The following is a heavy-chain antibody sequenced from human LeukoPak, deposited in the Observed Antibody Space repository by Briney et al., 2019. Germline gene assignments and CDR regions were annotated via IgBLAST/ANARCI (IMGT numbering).Heavy chain of an antibody. Sequence: PGGSLRLSCAASGFTFSSYAMHWVRQAPGKGLEWVAVISYDGSNKYYADSVKGRFTISRDNSKNTLYLQMNSLRAEDTAVYYCARVATPSGAFDIWGQGTMVTVSS. J-gene: IGHJ3*02. CDR1: GFTFSSYA. CDR3: ARVATPSGAFDI. V-gene: IGHV3-30-3*01. D-gene: IGHD6-19*01. CDR2: ISYDGSNK.